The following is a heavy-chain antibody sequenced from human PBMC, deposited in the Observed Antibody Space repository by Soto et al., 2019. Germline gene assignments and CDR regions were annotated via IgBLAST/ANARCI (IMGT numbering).Heavy chain of an antibody. D-gene: IGHD1-26*01. V-gene: IGHV4-61*01. CDR3: ARENRAVGFFDY. Sequence: SETLSLTCTVSGGSVNSGSYYWSWIRQPPGKGLESIGYIYYSGSTNYNPSLKSRVTISLDTSKNQFSLKLSSVTAADTAVYYCARENRAVGFFDYWGQGTLVTVSS. J-gene: IGHJ4*02. CDR2: IYYSGST. CDR1: GGSVNSGSYY.